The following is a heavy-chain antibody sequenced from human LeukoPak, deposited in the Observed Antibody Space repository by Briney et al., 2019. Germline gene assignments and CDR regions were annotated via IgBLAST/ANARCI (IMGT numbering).Heavy chain of an antibody. CDR2: IYYSGHT. CDR3: ARSFYDNNWYLDL. D-gene: IGHD3-9*01. CDR1: GGSISSSSFY. Sequence: SETLSLTCTVSGGSISSSSFYWGWIRHPPGEGLEWRGSIYYSGHTYYNPSLKSRVIISVDTSKHPVSPKLSSVTAADTAVYYCARSFYDNNWYLDLRGRGTQVTVSS. J-gene: IGHJ2*01. V-gene: IGHV4-39*01.